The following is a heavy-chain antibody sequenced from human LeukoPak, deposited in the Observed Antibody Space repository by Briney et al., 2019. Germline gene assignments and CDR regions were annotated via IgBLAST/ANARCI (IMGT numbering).Heavy chain of an antibody. CDR2: ISAYNGNT. D-gene: IGHD6-13*01. Sequence: APVKASCKPSVSTFTTYGITTVGQSPGQGLEWMGWISAYNGNTNYAQKVQGRVTVTRDTCTSTAYMQLRSLTSDDTAVYCCAGECECSRSVYIEYWGQGTLVTVSS. V-gene: IGHV1-18*01. J-gene: IGHJ4*02. CDR1: VSTFTTYG. CDR3: AGECECSRSVYIEY.